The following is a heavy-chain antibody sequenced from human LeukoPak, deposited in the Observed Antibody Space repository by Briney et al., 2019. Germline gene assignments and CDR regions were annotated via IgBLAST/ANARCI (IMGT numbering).Heavy chain of an antibody. CDR3: ARVDDLDAFDI. CDR2: ISYDGSNK. J-gene: IGHJ3*02. CDR1: GFTFSSYA. V-gene: IGHV3-30*04. Sequence: GGSLRLSCAASGFTFSSYAMHWVRQAPGKGLEWVAVISYDGSNKYYADSVKGRFTIFRDNSKNTLFLQINSLRPEDTAMYYCARVDDLDAFDIWGQGTLVTVSS. D-gene: IGHD2-2*03.